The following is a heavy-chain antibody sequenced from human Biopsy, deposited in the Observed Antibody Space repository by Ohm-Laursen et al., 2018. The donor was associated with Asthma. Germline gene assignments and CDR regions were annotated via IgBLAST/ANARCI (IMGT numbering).Heavy chain of an antibody. CDR2: ISYDGNHK. Sequence: LRLSCAASGFMFRSFGMHWVRQAPGKGLEWVAVISYDGNHKFYEDSVKGRFTISRNNSKNTLYLQMNSLRTEDTAVYYCAKRRGYSGHDNDYWGQGTLVIVSS. CDR3: AKRRGYSGHDNDY. V-gene: IGHV3-30*18. CDR1: GFMFRSFG. J-gene: IGHJ4*02. D-gene: IGHD5-12*01.